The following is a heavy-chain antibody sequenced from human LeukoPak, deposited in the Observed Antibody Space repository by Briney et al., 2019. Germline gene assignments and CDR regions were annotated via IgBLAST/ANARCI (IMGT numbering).Heavy chain of an antibody. D-gene: IGHD6-13*01. CDR3: AKGAAAGLVDWFDP. Sequence: GGSLRLSCAASGFTFSSYAMMWVRQAPGKGLEWVSTVSGSAGSTYYADSVKGWFTISRDNSKNTLYLLMNSLRAEDTAVYYCAKGAAAGLVDWFDPWGQGTLVAVSS. V-gene: IGHV3-23*01. CDR1: GFTFSSYA. J-gene: IGHJ5*02. CDR2: VSGSAGST.